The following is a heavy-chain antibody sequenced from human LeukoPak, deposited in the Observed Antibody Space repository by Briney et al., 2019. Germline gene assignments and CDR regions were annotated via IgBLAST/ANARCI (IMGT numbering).Heavy chain of an antibody. CDR1: GYTLTGYY. V-gene: IGHV1-2*04. CDR3: ARAGGNYDSSGYYGYYFDY. J-gene: IGHJ4*02. CDR2: INPNSGGT. D-gene: IGHD3-22*01. Sequence: ASVKVSCKASGYTLTGYYMHWVRQAPGQGLEWMGWINPNSGGTNYAQKFQGWVTMTRDTSISTAYMELSRLRSDDTAVYYCARAGGNYDSSGYYGYYFDYWGQGTLVTVSS.